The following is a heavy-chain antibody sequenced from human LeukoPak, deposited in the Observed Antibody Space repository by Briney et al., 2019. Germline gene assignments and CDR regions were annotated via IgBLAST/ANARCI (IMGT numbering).Heavy chain of an antibody. CDR3: ARDRRRDTSAMDV. J-gene: IGHJ6*04. V-gene: IGHV3-30*01. CDR1: GFTFSSYA. D-gene: IGHD2-2*01. Sequence: GGSLRLSCAASGFTFSSYAMHWVRQAPGKGLEWVAVISYDGSNKYYADSVKGRFTISRDNSKNTLYLQMNSLRAEDTAVYYCARDRRRDTSAMDVWGKGTTVTVSS. CDR2: ISYDGSNK.